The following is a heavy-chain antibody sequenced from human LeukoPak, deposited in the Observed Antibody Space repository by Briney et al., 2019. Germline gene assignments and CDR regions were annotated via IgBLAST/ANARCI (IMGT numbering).Heavy chain of an antibody. J-gene: IGHJ4*02. Sequence: GGSLRLSCAASGFTFPRHAMSWVRQAPGKGLEWVASSGGSGGRTHYADSVKGRFTISRDNSQNTVYLHMNSLRADDTAVYYCVQEHFDTSGYYSRFDNWGQGILVTVSS. D-gene: IGHD3-22*01. V-gene: IGHV3-23*01. CDR1: GFTFPRHA. CDR3: VQEHFDTSGYYSRFDN. CDR2: SGGSGGRT.